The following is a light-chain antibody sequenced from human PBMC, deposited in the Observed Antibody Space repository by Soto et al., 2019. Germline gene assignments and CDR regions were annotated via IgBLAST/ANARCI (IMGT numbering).Light chain of an antibody. J-gene: IGLJ1*01. CDR3: SSFTGSNYV. CDR2: DVS. V-gene: IGLV2-14*03. Sequence: QSVLTQLASVSGSPGQSITISCTGTISDVGGYNFVSWYQQYPGKAPKLMICDVSNRPSGVSNRFSGSKSGNTASLTISGLQAEDEADYYCSSFTGSNYVFGTGTKVTVL. CDR1: ISDVGGYNF.